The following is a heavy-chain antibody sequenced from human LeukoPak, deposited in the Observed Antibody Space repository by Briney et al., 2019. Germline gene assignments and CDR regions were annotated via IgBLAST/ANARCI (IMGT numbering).Heavy chain of an antibody. D-gene: IGHD4-17*01. CDR1: GGSISSGGYY. V-gene: IGHV4-31*03. CDR3: ARGSSVTTSFVDY. CDR2: IYYSGST. J-gene: IGHJ4*02. Sequence: SQTLSLTCTVSGGSISSGGYYWSWIRQYPGKGLEWIGYIYYSGSTYYNPSLKSRVTISVDTSKNQFSLKLSSVTAADTAVYYCARGSSVTTSFVDYWGQGTLVTVSS.